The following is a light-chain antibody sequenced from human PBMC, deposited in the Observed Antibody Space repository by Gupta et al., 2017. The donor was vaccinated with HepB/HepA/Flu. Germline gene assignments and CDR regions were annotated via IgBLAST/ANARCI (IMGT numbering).Light chain of an antibody. CDR3: CSDAGSSTHYV. J-gene: IGLJ1*01. CDR1: SSDVGSYNL. Sequence: QSALTQPASVSGSPAQSITISCTATSSDVGSYNLVSWYQQHPGKAPQLMIYEVSKRPSGVSNRFSGSKSGNTASLTISGLQAEDEADYYCCSDAGSSTHYVFGTGTKVTVL. V-gene: IGLV2-23*02. CDR2: EVS.